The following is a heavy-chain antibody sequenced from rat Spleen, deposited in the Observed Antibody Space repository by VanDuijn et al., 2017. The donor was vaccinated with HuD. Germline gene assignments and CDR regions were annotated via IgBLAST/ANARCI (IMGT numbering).Heavy chain of an antibody. J-gene: IGHJ2*01. CDR3: TPLPGRNLDY. V-gene: IGHV5-31*01. CDR2: ISNTGDT. D-gene: IGHD1-4*01. CDR1: GITFNNYW. Sequence: EVQLVESGGGRVQPGRSLRLSCVASGITFNNYWMTWIRQAPGKGLEWVASISNTGDTYYPDSVKGRFSVSRDNTKSTLYLQMNSLMSEDTATYYCTPLPGRNLDYWGQGVMVTASS.